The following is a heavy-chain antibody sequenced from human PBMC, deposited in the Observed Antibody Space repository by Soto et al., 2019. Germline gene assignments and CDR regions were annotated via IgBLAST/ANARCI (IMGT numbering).Heavy chain of an antibody. CDR3: AADWSNRPFDF. V-gene: IGHV1-58*01. CDR2: IVGGSGST. CDR1: GFTLTSAD. D-gene: IGHD3-3*01. J-gene: IGHJ4*02. Sequence: QMQLVQSGPEVKKPGTSVKVSCKASGFTLTSADVQWVRQTRGQRLEWIGWIVGGSGSTNYAQQFQGRLAITRDMSTSTVYMELSSLRSEDTAVYYCAADWSNRPFDFWGQGTLLTVSS.